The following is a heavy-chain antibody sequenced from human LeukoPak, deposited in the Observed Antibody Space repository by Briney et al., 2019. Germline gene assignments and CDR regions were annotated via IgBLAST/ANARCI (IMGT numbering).Heavy chain of an antibody. CDR3: ARGPAPSSSSEEYFQH. D-gene: IGHD6-13*01. CDR1: GGSISSGGYS. Sequence: PSQTLSLTCAVSGGSISSGGYSWSWIRQPPGKGLEWIGYIYHSGSTYYNPSLKSRVTISVDRSKNQFSLKLSSVTAADTAVYYCARGPAPSSSSEEYFQHWGQGTLVTVSS. V-gene: IGHV4-30-2*01. J-gene: IGHJ1*01. CDR2: IYHSGST.